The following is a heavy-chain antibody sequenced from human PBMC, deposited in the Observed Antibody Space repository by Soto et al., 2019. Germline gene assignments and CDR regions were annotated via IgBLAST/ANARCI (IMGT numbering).Heavy chain of an antibody. D-gene: IGHD4-17*01. CDR2: ISYDGSNK. J-gene: IGHJ4*02. V-gene: IGHV3-30*18. CDR3: AKDYGDYVPDY. CDR1: GFTFSSYG. Sequence: QVQLVESGGGVVQPGRSLRLSCAASGFTFSSYGMHWVRQAPGKGLEWVAVISYDGSNKYYADSVKGRFTISRDNSKNTLYLQMNSLRAEDTAVYYCAKDYGDYVPDYWGQGILVTVSS.